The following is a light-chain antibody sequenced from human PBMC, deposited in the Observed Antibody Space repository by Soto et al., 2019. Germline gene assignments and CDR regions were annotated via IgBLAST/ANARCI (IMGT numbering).Light chain of an antibody. CDR1: QSVRSS. CDR2: DAS. CDR3: QLRISWART. Sequence: IVLTRAAGTQTLALGGRRTLACRASQSVRSSLAWYQQQPGQAPRLLMYDASNRATGIPGRFSGSGSGTDFTLTISSLDLRDLHVYYCQLRISWARTFGAGTKVDI. J-gene: IGKJ4*02. V-gene: IGKV3-11*01.